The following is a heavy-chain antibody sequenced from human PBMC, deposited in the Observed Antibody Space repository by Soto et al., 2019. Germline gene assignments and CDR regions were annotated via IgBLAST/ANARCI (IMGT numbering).Heavy chain of an antibody. CDR1: GFTFSNYW. CDR3: TRDERHCDSLACWAPFDS. J-gene: IGHJ4*02. CDR2: INVDGTTT. Sequence: PGGSLRLSCAASGFTFSNYWMSWVRLVPGEGLVWVSRINVDGTTTTYADSVKGRFTISRDNTKNTLYLQMISPRAEDTAMYYCTRDERHCDSLACWAPFDSWGQGAQVTVSS. V-gene: IGHV3-74*01. D-gene: IGHD1-1*01.